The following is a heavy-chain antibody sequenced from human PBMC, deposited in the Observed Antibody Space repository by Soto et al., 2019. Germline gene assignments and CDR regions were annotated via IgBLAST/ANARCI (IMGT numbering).Heavy chain of an antibody. Sequence: QVQLVESGGGVVQPGGSLRLSCAASGFTFSSFGIHWVRQAPGKGLEWVAVISYDGIDKNYGDSVKGRFTISREKSKNMVYLQMNSLRAEDTAVYYCAKDLREMATIRPDYWGQGILVTVSS. CDR3: AKDLREMATIRPDY. CDR2: ISYDGIDK. V-gene: IGHV3-30*18. D-gene: IGHD5-12*01. J-gene: IGHJ4*02. CDR1: GFTFSSFG.